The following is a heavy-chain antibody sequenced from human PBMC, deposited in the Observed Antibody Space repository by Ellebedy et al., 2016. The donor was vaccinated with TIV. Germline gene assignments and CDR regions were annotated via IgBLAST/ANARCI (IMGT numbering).Heavy chain of an antibody. Sequence: ASVKVSCKASGYTFTAYHIHWVRQAPGQGLEWMGWIYPYNGDTNYAQKFQGRVTVTRDPYTRTVYMEMTSLRSDDTAVYYCAAFPYISSSSAFWGQGSLVTVSS. J-gene: IGHJ4*02. CDR1: GYTFTAYH. D-gene: IGHD6-6*01. V-gene: IGHV1-2*02. CDR2: IYPYNGDT. CDR3: AAFPYISSSSAF.